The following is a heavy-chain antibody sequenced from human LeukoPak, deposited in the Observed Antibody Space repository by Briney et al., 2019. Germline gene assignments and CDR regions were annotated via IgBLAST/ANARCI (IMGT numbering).Heavy chain of an antibody. D-gene: IGHD5-24*01. V-gene: IGHV4-39*01. J-gene: IGHJ3*02. CDR1: GGSISSSSYY. Sequence: SETLSLTCTDSGGSISSSSYYWGWIRQPPGKGLEWIGNIYYTGSTYYNPSLKSRVTISVDTSKNQFSLKLSSVTAADTAVYYCARRMATMLAFDIWGQGTMVTVSS. CDR2: IYYTGST. CDR3: ARRMATMLAFDI.